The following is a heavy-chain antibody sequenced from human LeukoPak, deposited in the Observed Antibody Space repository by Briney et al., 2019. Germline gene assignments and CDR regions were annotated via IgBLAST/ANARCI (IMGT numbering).Heavy chain of an antibody. V-gene: IGHV1-2*02. CDR1: GYTFTGYY. J-gene: IGHJ6*02. Sequence: ASVKVSCKASGYTFTGYYMHWVRQAPGQGLEWMGWINPNSGGTNYAQKFQGRVTMTRDTSISTAYMELSRLRSDDTAVYHCARVAHYYYYGMDVWGQGTTVTVSS. CDR2: INPNSGGT. CDR3: ARVAHYYYYGMDV.